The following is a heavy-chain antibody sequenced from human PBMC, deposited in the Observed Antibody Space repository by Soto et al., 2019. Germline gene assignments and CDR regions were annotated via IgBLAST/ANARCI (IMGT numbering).Heavy chain of an antibody. CDR3: VKDELYYYDRRGHKDCFDY. J-gene: IGHJ4*02. CDR2: ISGSGSNT. CDR1: GFTFSSYA. Sequence: PGGSLRLSCAASGFTFSSYAMSWVRQAPGKGLEWVSAISGSGSNTYYADSVRGRFTISRDNSKNTLYLQMNSLRAEGTAVYYCVKDELYYYDRRGHKDCFDYWGQGIMVTVSS. V-gene: IGHV3-23*01. D-gene: IGHD3-22*01.